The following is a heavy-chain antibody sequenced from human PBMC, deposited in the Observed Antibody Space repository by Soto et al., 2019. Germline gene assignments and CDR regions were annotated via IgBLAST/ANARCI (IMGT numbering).Heavy chain of an antibody. V-gene: IGHV4-39*02. CDR2: VYYSGNT. CDR3: ARQSYGSGAYANF. CDR1: GDSISDSTYF. D-gene: IGHD3-10*01. J-gene: IGHJ4*01. Sequence: PSETLSLTCAVSGDSISDSTYFWGWIRQPPGKGLEWIGCVYYSGNTYYNPSLKSRVTIAVDTSKNRFSLKLSSVTAADTAVYYCARQSYGSGAYANFWGHGTLVTVSS.